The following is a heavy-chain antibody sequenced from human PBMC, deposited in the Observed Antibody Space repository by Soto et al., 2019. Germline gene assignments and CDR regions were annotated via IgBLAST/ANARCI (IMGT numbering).Heavy chain of an antibody. CDR3: AKGDNLGPKTGYAFDP. Sequence: SQALSLTCAICGESVSRNTSSWNWIRQSPSRGLEWLGRTYFRSKWYNDYAVSVKSRIIINPDTSNNQFSLQLNSVTPEDTAVYFCAKGDNLGPKTGYAFDPWGQRIMVTVYS. CDR1: GESVSRNTSS. D-gene: IGHD5-12*01. J-gene: IGHJ5*02. V-gene: IGHV6-1*01. CDR2: TYFRSKWYN.